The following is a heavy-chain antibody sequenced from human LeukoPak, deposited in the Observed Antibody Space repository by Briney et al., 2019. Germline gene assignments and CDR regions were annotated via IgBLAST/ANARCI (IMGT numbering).Heavy chain of an antibody. V-gene: IGHV4-59*08. CDR3: ARHCSATSCYEGPRFDP. J-gene: IGHJ5*02. D-gene: IGHD2-2*01. CDR2: IYYSGNT. Sequence: SETLSLTCTVSSGSLSSYYWSWIRRPPGKGLEWIASIYYSGNTNCNPSLKSRVTISVDTSNNQFSLKLSSVTAADTAVYYCARHCSATSCYEGPRFDPWGQGTLVTVSS. CDR1: SGSLSSYY.